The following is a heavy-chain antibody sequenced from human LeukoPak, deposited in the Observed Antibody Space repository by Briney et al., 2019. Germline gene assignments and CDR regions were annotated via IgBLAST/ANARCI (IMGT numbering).Heavy chain of an antibody. D-gene: IGHD3-10*01. CDR1: GFTFSSYA. CDR3: AKDREHYGSGSYYNWFDP. V-gene: IGHV3-23*01. CDR2: ISGSGGST. J-gene: IGHJ5*02. Sequence: GGSLRLSCAASGFTFSSYAMSWVRQAPGKGLEWVSAISGSGGSTYYADSVKGRFTISRDNSKNTLYLQMNSLRAEDTAVYYCAKDREHYGSGSYYNWFDPWGQGTLDTVSS.